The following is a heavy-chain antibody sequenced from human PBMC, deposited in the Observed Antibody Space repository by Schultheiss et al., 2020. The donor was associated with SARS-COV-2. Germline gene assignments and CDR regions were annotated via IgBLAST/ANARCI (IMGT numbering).Heavy chain of an antibody. Sequence: ASVKVSCKASGGTFSSYAISWVRQAPGQGLEWMGWISAYNGNTNYAQKLQGRVTMTTDTSASTAYMELSSLRSEDTAVYYCAREQWLRFKGTLGYWGQGTLVTVSS. CDR1: GGTFSSYA. CDR3: AREQWLRFKGTLGY. J-gene: IGHJ4*02. V-gene: IGHV1-18*01. D-gene: IGHD5-12*01. CDR2: ISAYNGNT.